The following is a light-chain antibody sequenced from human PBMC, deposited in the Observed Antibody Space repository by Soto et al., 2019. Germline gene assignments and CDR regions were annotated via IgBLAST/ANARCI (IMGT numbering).Light chain of an antibody. J-gene: IGLJ1*01. CDR1: SSDVGGYNY. Sequence: QSVLTQPASVSGSPGQSITISCTGTSSDVGGYNYVSWYQQHPGKAPKLMIYDVSNRPSGVSNRFSGSKSGNTASLTISGLQAEDEADYYCSSYTSSSPPVFGTGTQLTVL. V-gene: IGLV2-14*01. CDR3: SSYTSSSPPV. CDR2: DVS.